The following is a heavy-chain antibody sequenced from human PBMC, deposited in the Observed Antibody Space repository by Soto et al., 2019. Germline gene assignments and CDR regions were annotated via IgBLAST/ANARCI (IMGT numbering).Heavy chain of an antibody. CDR3: ARSPLPNCSGGSCSAPKYYYKGMDG. CDR2: IYPGDSDT. J-gene: IGHJ6*01. D-gene: IGHD2-15*01. Sequence: GESLKISCKGSGYNFNRYWIGWVRQMPGKGLEWMGVIYPGDSDTRYSPSLQGQVTISADKSISTAYLQWSSLKASDTAVYYCARSPLPNCSGGSCSAPKYYYKGMDGWGQGTTVTVTS. CDR1: GYNFNRYW. V-gene: IGHV5-51*01.